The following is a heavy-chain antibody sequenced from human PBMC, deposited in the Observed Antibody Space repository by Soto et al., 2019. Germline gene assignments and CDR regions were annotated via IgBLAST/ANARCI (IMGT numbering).Heavy chain of an antibody. D-gene: IGHD1-26*01. CDR1: AYSFTRLD. CDR3: ARGVSAGVDY. J-gene: IGHJ4*02. CDR2: MQPSTWGT. V-gene: IGHV1-8*01. Sequence: ASVKVSFNASAYSFTRLDIDVVRQTAGQGLEWMGWMQPSTWGTGYAQKFQGRVTMTRDTSINTAYMELTNLTSDDTAFYYCARGVSAGVDYWGQGTLVTVS.